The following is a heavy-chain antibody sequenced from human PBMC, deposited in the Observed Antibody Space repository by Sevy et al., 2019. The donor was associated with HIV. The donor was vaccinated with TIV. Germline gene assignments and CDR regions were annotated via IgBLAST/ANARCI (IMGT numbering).Heavy chain of an antibody. CDR2: ISSSSSYI. J-gene: IGHJ4*02. CDR1: GFTFSSYS. D-gene: IGHD3-9*01. V-gene: IGHV3-21*01. CDR3: ARGTGYDILTGYHFDY. Sequence: LSLTCAASGFTFSSYSMNWVRQAPGKGLEWVSSISSSSSYIYYADSVKGRFTISRDNAKNSLYLQMNSLRAEDTAVYYCARGTGYDILTGYHFDYWGQGTLVTVSS.